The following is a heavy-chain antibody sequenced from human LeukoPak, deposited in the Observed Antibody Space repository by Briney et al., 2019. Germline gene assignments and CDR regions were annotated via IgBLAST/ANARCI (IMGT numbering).Heavy chain of an antibody. J-gene: IGHJ4*02. CDR3: ARGGTPNCSGGSCYDY. Sequence: GASVKVSCKASGGTFSSYAISWVRQAPGQGLEWMGRIIPILGIANYAQKFQGRVTITADKSTSTAYMGLSSLRSEDTAVYYCARGGTPNCSGGSCYDYWGQGTLVTVSS. CDR2: IIPILGIA. V-gene: IGHV1-69*04. CDR1: GGTFSSYA. D-gene: IGHD2-15*01.